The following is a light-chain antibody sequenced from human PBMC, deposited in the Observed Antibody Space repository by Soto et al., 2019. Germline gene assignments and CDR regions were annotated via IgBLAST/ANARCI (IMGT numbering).Light chain of an antibody. Sequence: DIQMTQSPSTLSASVGDRVTITCRASQSISSWLAWYQQKPGKAPKLLIHEASRLESGVPSRFSGSESGTEFTLTISGLHAEDFATYYCQQYTNFPLTFGXGTKVEIK. V-gene: IGKV1-5*01. J-gene: IGKJ4*01. CDR3: QQYTNFPLT. CDR1: QSISSW. CDR2: EAS.